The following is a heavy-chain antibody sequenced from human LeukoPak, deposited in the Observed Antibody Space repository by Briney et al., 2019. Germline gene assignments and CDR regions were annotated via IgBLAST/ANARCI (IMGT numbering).Heavy chain of an antibody. Sequence: GGSLRLSCAASEFTFSAYPMSWVRQAPGKGLEWVSAISGGGVSTFYADSVKGRFTISRDNSKNTLYLQMNSLRAEDTAVYYCAKDKAQDYYGWGSYFLDYWGQGTLVTVSS. CDR3: AKDKAQDYYGWGSYFLDY. J-gene: IGHJ4*02. CDR2: ISGGGVST. CDR1: EFTFSAYP. V-gene: IGHV3-23*01. D-gene: IGHD3-10*01.